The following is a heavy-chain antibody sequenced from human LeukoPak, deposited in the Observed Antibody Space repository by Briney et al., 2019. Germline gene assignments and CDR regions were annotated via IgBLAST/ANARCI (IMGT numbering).Heavy chain of an antibody. D-gene: IGHD3-22*01. CDR3: ARVDYYDSSGSNDY. V-gene: IGHV4-59*11. Sequence: PSETLSLTCTVSGGSISSHYWSWIRQPPGKGLEWIGYIYYSGSTNYNPSLKSRVTISVDTSKNKFSLKLSSVTAADPAVYYCARVDYYDSSGSNDYWGQGTLVTVSS. J-gene: IGHJ4*02. CDR1: GGSISSHY. CDR2: IYYSGST.